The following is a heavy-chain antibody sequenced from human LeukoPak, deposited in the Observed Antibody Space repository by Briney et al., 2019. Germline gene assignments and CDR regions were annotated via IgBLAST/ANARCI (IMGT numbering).Heavy chain of an antibody. CDR1: GYTFTSYC. D-gene: IGHD6-13*01. V-gene: IGHV1-46*01. J-gene: IGHJ5*02. CDR3: ARDWGSSWYSANNWFDP. Sequence: ASVKVSCKASGYTFTSYCMHWVRQAPGQGLEWMGIINPSGGSTSYAQKFQGRVTMTRDTSTSTVYMELSSLRSEDTAVYYCARDWGSSWYSANNWFDPWGQGTLVTVSS. CDR2: INPSGGST.